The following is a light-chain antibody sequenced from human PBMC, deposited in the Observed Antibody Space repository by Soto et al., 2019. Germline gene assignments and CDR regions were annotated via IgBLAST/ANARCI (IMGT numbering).Light chain of an antibody. Sequence: EIVMTKSPATLSVSPGERATLSCRASQSVSSSYLAWYQQKPGKAPKLLIYKASTLKSGVPSRFSGSGSGTEFTLTISSLQPDDFATYYCQQYNSYSEAFGQGTKVDI. CDR1: QSVSSS. J-gene: IGKJ1*01. CDR3: QQYNSYSEA. V-gene: IGKV1-5*03. CDR2: KAS.